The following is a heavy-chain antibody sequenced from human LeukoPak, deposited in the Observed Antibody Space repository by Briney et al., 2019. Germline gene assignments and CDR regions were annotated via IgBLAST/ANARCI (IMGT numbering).Heavy chain of an antibody. V-gene: IGHV1-2*02. CDR2: INPNSGGT. CDR1: GYTFTGYY. CDR3: ARGTAVIVVVVAATPGDYYYMDV. J-gene: IGHJ6*03. D-gene: IGHD2-15*01. Sequence: GASVKVSCKASGYTFTGYYMYWVRQAPGQGLEWMGWINPNSGGTNYAQKFQGRVTMTRDTSISTAYMELSRLRSDDTAVYYCARGTAVIVVVVAATPGDYYYMDVWGKGTTVTVSS.